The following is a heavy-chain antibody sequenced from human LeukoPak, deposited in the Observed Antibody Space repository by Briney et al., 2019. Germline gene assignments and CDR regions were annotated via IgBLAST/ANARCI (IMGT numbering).Heavy chain of an antibody. Sequence: SETLSLTCTVSGGSISSYYWGWIRQPPGKGLEWIGSIYYSGATYHNPSLKSRITISVDTSTNQFSLKLSSVTAADTAVYYCARLLKYFDSDSWGQGTLVTVSS. J-gene: IGHJ4*02. CDR2: IYYSGAT. D-gene: IGHD3-9*01. CDR1: GGSISSYY. CDR3: ARLLKYFDSDS. V-gene: IGHV4-39*01.